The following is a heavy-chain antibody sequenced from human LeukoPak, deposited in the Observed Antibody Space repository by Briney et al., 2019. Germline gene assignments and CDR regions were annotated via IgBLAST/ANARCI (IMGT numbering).Heavy chain of an antibody. V-gene: IGHV3-48*04. CDR3: AREWYFYDTRGQGDAFDI. CDR1: GFTFRTYS. J-gene: IGHJ3*02. D-gene: IGHD3-22*01. Sequence: GGSLRLSCAVSGFTFRTYSMNWVRQAPGKGLEWVSYISSGSSTIYYADSVKGRFTISRDNAKSSLYLQMNILRAEDTAVYYCAREWYFYDTRGQGDAFDIWGQGTMVTVSS. CDR2: ISSGSSTI.